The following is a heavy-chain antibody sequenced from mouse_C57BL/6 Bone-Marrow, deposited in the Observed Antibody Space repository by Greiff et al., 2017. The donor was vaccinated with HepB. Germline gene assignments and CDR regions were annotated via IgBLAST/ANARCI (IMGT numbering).Heavy chain of an antibody. V-gene: IGHV1-64*01. CDR1: GYTFTSYW. D-gene: IGHD5-5*01. J-gene: IGHJ2*01. CDR2: IHPNSGST. Sequence: QVQLQQPGAELVKPGASVKLSCKASGYTFTSYWMHWVKQRPGQGLEWIGMIHPNSGSTNYNEKFKSKATLTVDKSASTAYMQLSSLTSEDYAVYYCAREGLPWLDYFDYWGQGTTLTVSS. CDR3: AREGLPWLDYFDY.